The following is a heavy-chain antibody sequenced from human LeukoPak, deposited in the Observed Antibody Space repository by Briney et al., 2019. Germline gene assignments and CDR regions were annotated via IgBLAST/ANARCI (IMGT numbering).Heavy chain of an antibody. J-gene: IGHJ4*02. CDR1: GGSISSGGYY. CDR2: IYYSGST. CDR3: ARWCLRPQYSGYDYSGVAAADYFDY. D-gene: IGHD5-12*01. Sequence: PSETLSLTCTVSGGSISSGGYYWSWIRQHPGKGLEWIGYIYYSGSTYYNPSLKSRVTISVYTSKNQFSLKLSSVTAADTAVYYCARWCLRPQYSGYDYSGVAAADYFDYWGQGTLVTVSS. V-gene: IGHV4-31*03.